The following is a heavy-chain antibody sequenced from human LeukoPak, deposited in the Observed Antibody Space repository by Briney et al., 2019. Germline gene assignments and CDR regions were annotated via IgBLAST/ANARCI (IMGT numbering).Heavy chain of an antibody. Sequence: SETLSLTCTVSGGSISSYYWSWIRQPPGKGLEWIGYIYYSGSTNCNPSLKSRVTISVDTSKNQFSLKLSSVTAADTAVYYCARGSWGFGELLDYWGQGTLVTVSS. D-gene: IGHD3-10*01. CDR1: GGSISSYY. CDR2: IYYSGST. CDR3: ARGSWGFGELLDY. V-gene: IGHV4-59*01. J-gene: IGHJ4*02.